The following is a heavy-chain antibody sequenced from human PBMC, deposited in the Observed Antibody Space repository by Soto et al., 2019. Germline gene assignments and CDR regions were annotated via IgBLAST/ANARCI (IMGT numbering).Heavy chain of an antibody. CDR3: AKVITMIVVAPSDI. D-gene: IGHD3-22*01. CDR2: MNPNTGNS. V-gene: IGHV1-8*01. Sequence: ASVKVSCKASGYTFTSYDIYWVRQATGQGLEWMGWMNPNTGNSGYAQKFQGRVTMTSDTSISTAHMELSSLRAEDTAVYYCAKVITMIVVAPSDIWGQGTMVTVSS. CDR1: GYTFTSYD. J-gene: IGHJ3*02.